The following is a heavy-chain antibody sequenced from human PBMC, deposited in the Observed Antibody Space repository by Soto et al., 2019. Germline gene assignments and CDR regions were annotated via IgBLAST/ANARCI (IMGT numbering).Heavy chain of an antibody. D-gene: IGHD6-13*01. CDR1: GFSFSNYE. J-gene: IGHJ4*02. CDR3: ARDRAAGGY. V-gene: IGHV3-48*03. Sequence: GGSLRLSCAASGFSFSNYEMNWVRQAPGKGLEWVAYISSGGDTIHYADSVRGRFTVSRDSARNSLSLQMNTLRVEDTALYYCARDRAAGGYWGQGTLVTVSS. CDR2: ISSGGDTI.